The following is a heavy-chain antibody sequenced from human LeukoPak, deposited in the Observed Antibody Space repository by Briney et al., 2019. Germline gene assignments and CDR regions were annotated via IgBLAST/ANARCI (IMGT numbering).Heavy chain of an antibody. CDR2: IYYSGST. V-gene: IGHV4-59*11. D-gene: IGHD3-22*01. CDR3: ARRSGVLDSRDSRYYFDH. Sequence: SETLSLTCIVSGGSISSPYWSWIRQPPGKGLEYIGYIYYSGSTDYNPSLKSRVTISLDTSKNQFSLNLSSVTAADTAVYYCARRSGVLDSRDSRYYFDHWGQGTLVTVSS. CDR1: GGSISSPY. J-gene: IGHJ4*02.